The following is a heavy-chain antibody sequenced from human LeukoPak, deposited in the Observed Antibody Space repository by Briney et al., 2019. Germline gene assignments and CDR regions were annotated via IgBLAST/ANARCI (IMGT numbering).Heavy chain of an antibody. D-gene: IGHD1-26*01. CDR2: IIPIFGTA. CDR3: ARAPYSGSYRSGAFDI. V-gene: IGHV1-69*05. Sequence: SVKVSCKASGGAFSSYAISWVREAPGQGLEWMGRIIPIFGTANYAQKFQGRVTITTDESTSTAYMELSSLRSEGTAVYYCARAPYSGSYRSGAFDIWGQGTMVTVSS. J-gene: IGHJ3*02. CDR1: GGAFSSYA.